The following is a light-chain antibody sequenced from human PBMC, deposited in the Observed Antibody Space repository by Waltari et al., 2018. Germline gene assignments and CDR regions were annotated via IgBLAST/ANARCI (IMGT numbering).Light chain of an antibody. V-gene: IGLV2-23*01. Sequence: QSALTQPASVSGSPGQPIPISCTGTSSDVGSYRLVSWYRQHPGEAPRVIIFEDTKRPSGVSNRFPGSKSGNTASLTISGLQAEDEADYYCCSYTLTNTWLFGGGTKLTVL. CDR1: SSDVGSYRL. CDR2: EDT. CDR3: CSYTLTNTWL. J-gene: IGLJ3*02.